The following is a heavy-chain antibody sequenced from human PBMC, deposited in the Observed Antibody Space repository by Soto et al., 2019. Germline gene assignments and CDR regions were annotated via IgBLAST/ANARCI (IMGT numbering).Heavy chain of an antibody. CDR2: IYYSGST. CDR1: GGSISSYY. D-gene: IGHD1-26*01. CDR3: ARAAGDYFDY. J-gene: IGHJ4*02. V-gene: IGHV4-59*01. Sequence: SETLSLTCTFSGGSISSYYWSWIRQPPGKGLEWIGYIYYSGSTKYNPSLKSRVTISVDTSKNQFSLKLSSVTAADTAVYYCARAAGDYFDYWGQGTLVTVSS.